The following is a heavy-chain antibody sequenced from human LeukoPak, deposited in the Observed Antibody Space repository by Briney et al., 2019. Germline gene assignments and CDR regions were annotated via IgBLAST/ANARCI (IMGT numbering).Heavy chain of an antibody. CDR2: ISSGSTI. CDR1: GFAFSSYE. J-gene: IGHJ4*02. Sequence: GGSLRLSCAASGFAFSSYEMNWVRQAPGKGLEWVSYISSGSTIYYADSVKGRFTISRDNAKNSLYLQMNSLRAEDTAVYYCARDGTRTFDYWGQGTLVTVSS. CDR3: ARDGTRTFDY. D-gene: IGHD1-26*01. V-gene: IGHV3-48*03.